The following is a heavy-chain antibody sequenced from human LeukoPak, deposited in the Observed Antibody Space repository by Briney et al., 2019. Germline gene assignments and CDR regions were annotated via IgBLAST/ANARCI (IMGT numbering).Heavy chain of an antibody. CDR3: ARDQSIAGPTTADY. J-gene: IGHJ4*02. D-gene: IGHD1-26*01. Sequence: QPGGSLRLSCAASGFTFSVYWMHWVRQAPGKGLVWVSRISSDGSITIYADSVKGRFTLSRDNAKNTLYLQMNSLRAEDTAVYYCARDQSIAGPTTADYWGQGTLVPVSS. V-gene: IGHV3-74*01. CDR2: ISSDGSIT. CDR1: GFTFSVYW.